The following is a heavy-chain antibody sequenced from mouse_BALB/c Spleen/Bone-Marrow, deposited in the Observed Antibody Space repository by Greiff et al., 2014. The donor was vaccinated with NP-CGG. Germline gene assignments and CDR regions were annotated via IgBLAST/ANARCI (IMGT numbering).Heavy chain of an antibody. D-gene: IGHD1-1*01. J-gene: IGHJ3*01. CDR3: ARLEGNYGSTFAY. V-gene: IGHV1-61*01. CDR1: GYSFTSYW. Sequence: QVQLKESGAELVRPGASVKLSCKASGYSFTSYWMNWVKQRPGQGLEWIGMIHPSDTETRLNQRFKDKATLTVDKSSSTAYMQLSSPTSEDSAVYYCARLEGNYGSTFAYWGQGTLVTGSA. CDR2: IHPSDTET.